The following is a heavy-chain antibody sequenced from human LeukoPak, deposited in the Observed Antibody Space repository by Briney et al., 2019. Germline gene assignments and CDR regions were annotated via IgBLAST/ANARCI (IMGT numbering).Heavy chain of an antibody. V-gene: IGHV1-69*04. Sequence: ASVKVSCKASGGTFSSYAISWVRQAPGQGLEWMGRIIPILGIANYAQKFQGRVTITADKSTSTAYMELSSLRSEDTAVYYCARDFSSGNSGYWGQGTLVTVSS. CDR1: GGTFSSYA. J-gene: IGHJ4*02. D-gene: IGHD3-22*01. CDR2: IIPILGIA. CDR3: ARDFSSGNSGY.